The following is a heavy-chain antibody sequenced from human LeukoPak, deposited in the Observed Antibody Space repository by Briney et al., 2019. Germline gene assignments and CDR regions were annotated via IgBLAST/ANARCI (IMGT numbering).Heavy chain of an antibody. CDR3: ATRFGVVPHCLDY. V-gene: IGHV3-21*01. CDR1: GFTFSSYS. J-gene: IGHJ4*02. CDR2: ISSSSSYI. D-gene: IGHD3-3*01. Sequence: GGSLRLSCAASGFTFSSYSMNWVRQAPGKGLEWVSSISSSSSYIYYADSVKGRFTISRDNAKNSLYLQMNSLRAEDTAVYYCATRFGVVPHCLDYRGQGTLVTVSS.